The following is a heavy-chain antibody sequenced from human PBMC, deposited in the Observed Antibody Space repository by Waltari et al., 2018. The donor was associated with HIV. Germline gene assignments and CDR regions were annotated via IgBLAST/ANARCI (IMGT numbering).Heavy chain of an antibody. D-gene: IGHD2-15*01. J-gene: IGHJ4*02. CDR3: ARDICNGGSCYSYYFDY. V-gene: IGHV1-2*02. CDR2: INPDNGGT. CDR1: GYTFTGYY. Sequence: QVQLVQSGAEVKKPGASVKVSCKASGYTFTGYYMHWLRKAPGQGLEWMGWINPDNGGTKYAQKFQGRVTMTRDTSISTAYMELSRLRSDDTAVYYCARDICNGGSCYSYYFDYWGQGTLVTVSS.